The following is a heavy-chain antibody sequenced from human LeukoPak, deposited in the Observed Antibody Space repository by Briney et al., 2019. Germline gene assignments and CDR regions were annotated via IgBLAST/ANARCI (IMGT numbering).Heavy chain of an antibody. J-gene: IGHJ4*02. Sequence: GGSLRLSCAASGFTLSSYAMSWVRQAPGKGLEWVSAISGSGGSTYYADSVKGRFTISRDNSKNTLYLQMNSLRAEDTAVYYCAKDRGPASSTTGFDYWGQGTLVTVSS. V-gene: IGHV3-23*01. CDR2: ISGSGGST. D-gene: IGHD1-26*01. CDR3: AKDRGPASSTTGFDY. CDR1: GFTLSSYA.